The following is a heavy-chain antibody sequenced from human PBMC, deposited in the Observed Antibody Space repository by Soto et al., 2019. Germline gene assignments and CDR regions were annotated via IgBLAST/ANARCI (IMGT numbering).Heavy chain of an antibody. V-gene: IGHV1-24*01. Sequence: ASVKVSCKVSGYTLTELSMHWVRQAPGKGLEWMGGFDPEDGETIYAQKFQGRVTMTEDTSTDTAYMELSSLRSEDTAVYYCAISESPQPYDDRWLNGNWFGHWGQGTLVTVSS. CDR3: AISESPQPYDDRWLNGNWFGH. J-gene: IGHJ5*02. CDR1: GYTLTELS. D-gene: IGHD3-3*01. CDR2: FDPEDGET.